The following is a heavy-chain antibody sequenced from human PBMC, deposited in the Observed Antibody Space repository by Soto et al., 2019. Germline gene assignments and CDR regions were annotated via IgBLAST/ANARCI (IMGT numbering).Heavy chain of an antibody. J-gene: IGHJ4*02. CDR2: ILHTGGT. D-gene: IGHD3-10*01. CDR3: ARLQFGEGFDY. CDR1: GGSISGGGFS. Sequence: SETLSLTCAVSGGSISGGGFSWSWIRQPPGKGLEWIGYILHTGGTQYNPSLKSRVSMSVDKSKNQFSLHLTSVTTADTAVYYCARLQFGEGFDYWGQGALVTVSS. V-gene: IGHV4-30-2*01.